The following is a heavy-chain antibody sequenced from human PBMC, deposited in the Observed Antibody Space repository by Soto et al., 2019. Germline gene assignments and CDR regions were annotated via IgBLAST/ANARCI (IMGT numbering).Heavy chain of an antibody. CDR2: INHSGST. D-gene: IGHD6-13*01. J-gene: IGHJ6*02. CDR1: GGSFSGYY. Sequence: ETLSLTCTVSGGSFSGYYWSWIRQPPGKGLEWIGEINHSGSTNYNPSLKSRVTISVDTSKNQFSLKLSSVTAADTAVYYCARGRIGAAADYYYYYGMDVWGQGTTVTVSS. V-gene: IGHV4-34*01. CDR3: ARGRIGAAADYYYYYGMDV.